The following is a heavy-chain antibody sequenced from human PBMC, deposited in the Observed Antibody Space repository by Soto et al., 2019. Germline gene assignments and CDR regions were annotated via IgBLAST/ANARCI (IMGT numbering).Heavy chain of an antibody. CDR3: ARDSVDSSGYPLPVGYYGMDV. CDR1: GFTFSSYW. J-gene: IGHJ6*02. D-gene: IGHD3-22*01. V-gene: IGHV3-7*01. Sequence: GGSLRLSCVGSGFTFSSYWMSWVRQAPGKGLEWVANIKQDGSEKYYVDSVKGRFTISRDNAKNSLYLQMNSLRAEDTAVYYCARDSVDSSGYPLPVGYYGMDVWGQGTTVTVSS. CDR2: IKQDGSEK.